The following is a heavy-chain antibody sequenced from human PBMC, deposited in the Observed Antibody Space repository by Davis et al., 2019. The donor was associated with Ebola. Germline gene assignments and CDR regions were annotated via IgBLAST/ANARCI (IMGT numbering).Heavy chain of an antibody. CDR1: GYTFTGYY. CDR2: IIPSGGST. J-gene: IGHJ6*02. D-gene: IGHD5-12*01. CDR3: ARSGQVMDV. V-gene: IGHV1-46*01. Sequence: ASVKVSCKASGYTFTGYYMHWVRQAPGQGLEWMGWIIPSGGSTSYAQKFQGRVTMTRDTSTSTVYMELSSLRSEDTAVYYCARSGQVMDVWGQGTTVTVSS.